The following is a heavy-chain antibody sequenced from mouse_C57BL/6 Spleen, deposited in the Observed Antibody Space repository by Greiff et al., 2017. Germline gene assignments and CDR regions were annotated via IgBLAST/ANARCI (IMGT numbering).Heavy chain of an antibody. D-gene: IGHD2-2*01. CDR2: INPNNGGT. CDR3: ARSRSTMVTTNYAMDY. CDR1: GYTFTDYN. Sequence: VQLKESGPELVKPGASVKIPCKASGYTFTDYNMDWVKQSHGKSLEWIGDINPNNGGTIYNQKFKGKATLTVDKSSSTAYMELRSLTSEDTAVYYCARSRSTMVTTNYAMDYWGQGTSVTVSS. J-gene: IGHJ4*01. V-gene: IGHV1-18*01.